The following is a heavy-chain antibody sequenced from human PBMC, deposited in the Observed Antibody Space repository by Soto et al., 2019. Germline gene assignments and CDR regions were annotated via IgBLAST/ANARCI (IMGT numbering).Heavy chain of an antibody. Sequence: QLQLQESGPGLVKPSETLSLTCTVSGGSISSSSYYWGWIRQPPEKGLEWIGNIYYSGSTYYNPSLKSRVTISVDTSKNQFSLKLSSVTAADTAVYYCARRRSTTGWFDPWGQGTLVTVSS. D-gene: IGHD6-25*01. J-gene: IGHJ5*02. CDR1: GGSISSSSYY. CDR2: IYYSGST. V-gene: IGHV4-39*01. CDR3: ARRRSTTGWFDP.